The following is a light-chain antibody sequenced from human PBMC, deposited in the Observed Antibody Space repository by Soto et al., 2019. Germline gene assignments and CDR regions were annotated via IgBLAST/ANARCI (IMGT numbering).Light chain of an antibody. CDR1: SSDVGGYNY. J-gene: IGLJ2*01. CDR3: SSYTSSSTPVV. CDR2: EVS. Sequence: QSVLTQPASVSGSPGQSITISCTGTSSDVGGYNYVSWYQQHTGKAPKLMIYEVSNRPSGVSNRFSGSKSGNTASLTISGLQADDEADYYCSSYTSSSTPVVFGGGTKLTVL. V-gene: IGLV2-14*01.